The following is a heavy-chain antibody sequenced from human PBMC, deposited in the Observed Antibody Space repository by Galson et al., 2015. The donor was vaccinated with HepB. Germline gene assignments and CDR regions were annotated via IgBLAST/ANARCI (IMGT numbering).Heavy chain of an antibody. V-gene: IGHV5-10-1*01. J-gene: IGHJ4*02. CDR2: IDPSDGYS. Sequence: QSGAEVKKPGETLRISCQASGYSLTSFWISWVRQMPGKGLEWMGRIDPSDGYSNYSPSFEGRVTISVDKSITTVYLEWSSVKAPDTAIYYCASRQYYFRSGAWQNCSDVWGQGTRVSVSS. D-gene: IGHD3-10*01. CDR3: ASRQYYFRSGAWQNCSDV. CDR1: GYSLTSFW.